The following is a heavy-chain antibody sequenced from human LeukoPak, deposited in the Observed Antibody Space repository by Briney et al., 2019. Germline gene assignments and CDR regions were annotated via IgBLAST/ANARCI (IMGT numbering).Heavy chain of an antibody. CDR2: INHSGST. V-gene: IGHV4-34*01. J-gene: IGHJ6*02. CDR1: GGSYSGYY. Sequence: PSETLSLTCAVYGGSYSGYYWSWIRQPPGKGLEWIGEINHSGSTNYNPSLKSRVTISVDTSKNQFSLKLSSVTAADTAVYYCARDKQQTSTDYGMDVWGQGTTVTVSS. D-gene: IGHD6-13*01. CDR3: ARDKQQTSTDYGMDV.